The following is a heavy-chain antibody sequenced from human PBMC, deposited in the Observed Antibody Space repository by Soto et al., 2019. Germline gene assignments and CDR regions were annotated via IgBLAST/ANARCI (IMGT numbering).Heavy chain of an antibody. CDR1: GFTVSSNCA. Sequence: PGGSLRLSCAASGFTVSSNCAMGWVRQAPGKGLEWVSDIIDSGGSTYYADSVKGRFTISRDNSKSTLYLQINSLRAEDTAVYYCGKGRSYYYYYGVDVWGQGTTVTVSS. CDR3: GKGRSYYYYYGVDV. V-gene: IGHV3-23*01. J-gene: IGHJ6*02. D-gene: IGHD1-26*01. CDR2: IIDSGGST.